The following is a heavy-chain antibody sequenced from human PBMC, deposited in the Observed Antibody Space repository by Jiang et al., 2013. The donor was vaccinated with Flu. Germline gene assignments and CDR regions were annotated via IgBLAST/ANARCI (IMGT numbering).Heavy chain of an antibody. CDR1: GYSFTSYW. CDR3: ASTPSAAAGTVGDAFDI. Sequence: PGESLKISCKGSGYSFTSYWIGWVRQMPGKGLEWMGIIYPGDSYTRYSPSFQGQVTISADKSISTAYLQWSSLKASDTAMYYCASTPSAAAGTVGDAFDIWGQGTMVTVSS. J-gene: IGHJ3*02. V-gene: IGHV5-51*01. D-gene: IGHD6-13*01. CDR2: IYPGDSYT.